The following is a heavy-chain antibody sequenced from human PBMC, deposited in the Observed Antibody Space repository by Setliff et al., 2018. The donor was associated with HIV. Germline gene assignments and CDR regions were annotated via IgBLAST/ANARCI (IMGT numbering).Heavy chain of an antibody. CDR3: VRAEGYTSRAEFDI. Sequence: ASVKVSCKASGYTFTGYYMPGVRQAPGQGLEWMGWVNHNTGGTVYAQKFQGRVTMTRDTSISTAYMERSSLGFDDTAMYYRVRAEGYTSRAEFDIWGQGTMVTVSS. V-gene: IGHV1-2*02. CDR1: GYTFTGYY. J-gene: IGHJ3*02. CDR2: VNHNTGGT. D-gene: IGHD5-18*01.